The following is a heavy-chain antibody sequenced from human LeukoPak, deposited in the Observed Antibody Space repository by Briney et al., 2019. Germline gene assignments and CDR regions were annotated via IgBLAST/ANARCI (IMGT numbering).Heavy chain of an antibody. V-gene: IGHV1-24*01. CDR2: FDPEDGET. D-gene: IGHD2-2*01. Sequence: ASVKVSCKVSGYTLTELSMHWVRQAPGKGLEWMGGFDPEDGETIYAQKFQGRVTMTEDTSTDTAYMELSSLRSEDTAVYYCATTRYCSSTSCYNWFDPWGQGTLVTVSS. J-gene: IGHJ5*02. CDR3: ATTRYCSSTSCYNWFDP. CDR1: GYTLTELS.